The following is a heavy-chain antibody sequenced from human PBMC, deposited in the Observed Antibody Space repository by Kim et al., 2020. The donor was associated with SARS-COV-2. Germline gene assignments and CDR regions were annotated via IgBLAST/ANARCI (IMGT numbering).Heavy chain of an antibody. CDR2: VRRKGNSYST. Sequence: GGSLRLSCAASGFSFSDFYMDWVRQAPGKGLEWVGRVRRKGNSYSTEYAASVKGRLTISRDDSKNSLYLQMNSLKTEDTAVYYCARAGSSSNHYFFDSWGQGTLVTVSA. CDR1: GFSFSDFY. D-gene: IGHD1-26*01. V-gene: IGHV3-72*01. CDR3: ARAGSSSNHYFFDS. J-gene: IGHJ4*02.